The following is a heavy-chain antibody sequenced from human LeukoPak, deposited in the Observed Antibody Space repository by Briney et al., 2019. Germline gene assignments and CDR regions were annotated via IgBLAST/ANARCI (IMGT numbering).Heavy chain of an antibody. V-gene: IGHV4-4*03. D-gene: IGHD4-17*01. CDR3: ASLSTVTQYNWFDP. CDR2: IYHSGST. J-gene: IGHJ5*02. CDR1: GGSISSSNW. Sequence: PPGTLSLTCAVSGGSISSSNWWSWVRQPPGKGLEWIGEIYHSGSTNYNPSLKSRVTISVDKSKNQFSLKLSSVTAADTAVYYCASLSTVTQYNWFDPWGQGTLVTVSS.